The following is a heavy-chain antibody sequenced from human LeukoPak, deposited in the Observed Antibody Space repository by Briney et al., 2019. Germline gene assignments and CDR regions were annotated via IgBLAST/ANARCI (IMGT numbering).Heavy chain of an antibody. D-gene: IGHD2-15*01. CDR2: IYTSGYT. CDR3: ARHGSDCNSGRRYSRPLDF. V-gene: IGHV4-4*09. CDR1: GGSISDYY. J-gene: IGHJ4*02. Sequence: SETLSLTCTVSGGSISDYYWSWIRQPPGKGLEWIGYIYTSGYTDYNPSLKSRVTISVDTSRNQFSLKMNSMTAADTAVYYCARHGSDCNSGRRYSRPLDFWGQGTLVTVSS.